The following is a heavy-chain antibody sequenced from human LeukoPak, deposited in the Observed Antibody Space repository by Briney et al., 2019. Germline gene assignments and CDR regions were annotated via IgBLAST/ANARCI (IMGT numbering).Heavy chain of an antibody. V-gene: IGHV3-23*01. Sequence: PGGSLRLSCAASGFTFSSYAMSWVRQAPGKGLEWVSAISGSGGSTYYADSVKGRFTISRDNAKNSLYLQMNSLRAEDTAVYYCAREVGDILTGYSPFDYWGQGTLVTVSS. CDR1: GFTFSSYA. CDR2: ISGSGGST. D-gene: IGHD3-9*01. CDR3: AREVGDILTGYSPFDY. J-gene: IGHJ4*02.